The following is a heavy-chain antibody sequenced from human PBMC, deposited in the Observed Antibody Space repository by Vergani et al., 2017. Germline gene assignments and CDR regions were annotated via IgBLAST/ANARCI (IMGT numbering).Heavy chain of an antibody. J-gene: IGHJ4*02. V-gene: IGHV1-46*01. CDR2: INPSGGST. D-gene: IGHD6-6*01. CDR1: GYTFTSYY. CDR3: ARGRLEYSTSMYSFDY. Sequence: QVQLVQSGAEVKKPGASVKVSCKASGYTFTSYYMHWVRQAPGQGLEWMGIINPSGGSTSYAQKFQGRVTMTRDTSTSTVYMELSSLRSEDTAVYYCARGRLEYSTSMYSFDYWGQGTLVIVSS.